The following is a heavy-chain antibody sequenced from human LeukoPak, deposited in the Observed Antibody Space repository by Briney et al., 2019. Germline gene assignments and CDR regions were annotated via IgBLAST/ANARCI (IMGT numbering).Heavy chain of an antibody. CDR3: ARQYDSYFYYYLDL. CDR2: LYHPDST. V-gene: IGHV4-38-2*01. J-gene: IGHJ6*03. Sequence: XLYHPDSTYYNPSLKSRVTMSVDTSRNQFSLKLSFVTAADTAVYYCARQYDSYFYYYLDLWGTGTTVTVSS. D-gene: IGHD2-2*01.